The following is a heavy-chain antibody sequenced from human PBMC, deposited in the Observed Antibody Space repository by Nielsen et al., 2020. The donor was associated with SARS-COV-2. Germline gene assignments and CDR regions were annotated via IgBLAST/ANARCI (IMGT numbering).Heavy chain of an antibody. D-gene: IGHD3-22*01. V-gene: IGHV3-21*01. J-gene: IGHJ4*02. Sequence: GESLKISCAASGFTFSSYSMNWVRQAPGKGLEWVSSISSSSSYIYYADSVKGRFTISRDNAKNSLYLQKNSLRAEDTAVYYCARETRYYYDSSGYPPLDYWGQGTLVTVSS. CDR3: ARETRYYYDSSGYPPLDY. CDR1: GFTFSSYS. CDR2: ISSSSSYI.